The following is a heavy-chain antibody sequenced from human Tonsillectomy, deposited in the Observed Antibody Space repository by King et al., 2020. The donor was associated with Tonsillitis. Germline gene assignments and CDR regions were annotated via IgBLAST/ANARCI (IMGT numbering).Heavy chain of an antibody. D-gene: IGHD2-21*02. J-gene: IGHJ4*02. CDR1: GFTFSNYG. Sequence: VQLVESGGGVVQPGRSLRLSCAASGFTFSNYGVHWVRQAPGKGLEWVGVITYDGSNKYYADSVKGRITISRDNSKNTLYLQMNSLRAEDTAVYFCAKAGGTYCGGDCYYYWGQGTRVTVSS. CDR3: AKAGGTYCGGDCYYY. CDR2: ITYDGSNK. V-gene: IGHV3-30*18.